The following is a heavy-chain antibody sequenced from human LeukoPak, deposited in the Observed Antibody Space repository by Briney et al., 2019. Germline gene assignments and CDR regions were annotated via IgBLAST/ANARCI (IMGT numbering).Heavy chain of an antibody. D-gene: IGHD2-8*01. V-gene: IGHV1-8*01. Sequence: ASVKVSCKASGYTFTSYDINWVRQATGQGLEWMGWMNPNSGNTGYAQKFQGRVTMTTNTSTSTAYMELSSLRSEDTAVYYCARGLMVESVRRSYYFDYWGQGTLVTVSS. CDR2: MNPNSGNT. CDR1: GYTFTSYD. J-gene: IGHJ4*02. CDR3: ARGLMVESVRRSYYFDY.